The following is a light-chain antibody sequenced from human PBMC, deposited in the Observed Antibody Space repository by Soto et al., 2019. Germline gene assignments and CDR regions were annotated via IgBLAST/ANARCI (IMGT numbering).Light chain of an antibody. V-gene: IGKV1-39*01. Sequence: DIQMTQSPSSLSASVADTVTITCRASESINKYLSWYQHKPGKAPNLLVYVTSTLQSGVPSRFSGSGSGTNFTLSINTLQPEDFATYYCQQSYTSPWTFGQGTKVDI. CDR1: ESINKY. J-gene: IGKJ1*01. CDR3: QQSYTSPWT. CDR2: VTS.